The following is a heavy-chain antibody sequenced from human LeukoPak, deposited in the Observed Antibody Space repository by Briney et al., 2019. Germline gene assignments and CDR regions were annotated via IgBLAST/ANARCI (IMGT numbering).Heavy chain of an antibody. CDR3: ASVGGSYSSFEGWFDP. V-gene: IGHV4-39*01. D-gene: IGHD6-6*01. CDR1: GGSISSSSYY. J-gene: IGHJ5*02. CDR2: IYYSGST. Sequence: SETLSLTCTVSGGSISSSSYYWGWIRQPPGKGLEWIGSIYYSGSTYYNPSLKSRVTISVDTSKNQFSLKLSSVTAADTAVYYCASVGGSYSSFEGWFDPWGQGTLVTASS.